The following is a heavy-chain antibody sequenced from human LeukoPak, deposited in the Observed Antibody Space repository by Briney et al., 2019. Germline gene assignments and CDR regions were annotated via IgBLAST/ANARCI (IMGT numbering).Heavy chain of an antibody. CDR1: GYSFTSYW. CDR2: IYPGDSDT. CDR3: ASRLRYFDWGFDY. Sequence: GESLKISCKGSGYSFTSYWIGWVRQMPGKGLEWMGIIYPGDSDTRYSPSFQGQVTISADKSINTAYLQWSSLKASDTAMYYCASRLRYFDWGFDYWGQGTLVTVSS. V-gene: IGHV5-51*01. D-gene: IGHD3-9*01. J-gene: IGHJ4*02.